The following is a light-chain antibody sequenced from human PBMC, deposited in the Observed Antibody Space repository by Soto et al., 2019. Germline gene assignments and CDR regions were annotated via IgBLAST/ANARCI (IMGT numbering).Light chain of an antibody. J-gene: IGKJ5*01. V-gene: IGKV1-39*01. CDR3: QQSYSVPIT. CDR1: ESISSH. CDR2: AAS. Sequence: DIQMPQSPSSLSASVGDRVTITCRASESISSHLNWYQQKSGRAPQLLIHAASTLQTGVPSRFSGSGSGTDFTLTISSLQPEDFATYYCQQSYSVPITFGQGTRLEIK.